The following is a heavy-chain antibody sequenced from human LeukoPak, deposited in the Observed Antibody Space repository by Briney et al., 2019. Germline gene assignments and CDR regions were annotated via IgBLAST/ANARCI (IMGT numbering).Heavy chain of an antibody. CDR2: TYYRSKWYN. CDR1: GDSVSSNSAA. CDR3: ARGRIAVAGPFDY. Sequence: QTLALTFAISGDSVSSNSAAWNWISPSPFRVLHWLGRTYYRSKWYNDYAVSVKSPITINPDTSKNQFSLQLNSVTPEDTAVYYCARGRIAVAGPFDYWGQGTLVTVSS. V-gene: IGHV6-1*01. D-gene: IGHD6-19*01. J-gene: IGHJ4*02.